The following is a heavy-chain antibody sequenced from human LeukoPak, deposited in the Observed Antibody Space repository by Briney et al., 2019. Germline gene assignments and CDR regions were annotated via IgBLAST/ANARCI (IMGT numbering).Heavy chain of an antibody. CDR3: ARQIPDERGYYQYYFDY. J-gene: IGHJ4*02. Sequence: PSETLSLTCTVSGGYISSTSYFWGWVRQPPGEGLECIGSIYYGGRTYYNPTLKSRVTVSVDTSKNHISLTVRSVTAADTAVYYCARQIPDERGYYQYYFDYWGQGTLVTVSS. D-gene: IGHD3-22*01. CDR2: IYYGGRT. V-gene: IGHV4-39*01. CDR1: GGYISSTSYF.